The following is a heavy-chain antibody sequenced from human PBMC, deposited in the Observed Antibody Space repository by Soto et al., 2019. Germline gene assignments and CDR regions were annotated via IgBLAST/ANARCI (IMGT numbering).Heavy chain of an antibody. D-gene: IGHD5-12*01. Sequence: EVQMLESGGGLAQPGGSQRLSCAVSGFICSSYDMSWVRQAPGKGLEWVSYISSSSSYTNYADSVKGRFTISRDNAKNSLYLQMNSLRAEDTAVYYCARESGYHDYWGQGTLVTVSS. V-gene: IGHV3-48*04. CDR2: ISSSSSYT. CDR1: GFICSSYD. J-gene: IGHJ4*02. CDR3: ARESGYHDY.